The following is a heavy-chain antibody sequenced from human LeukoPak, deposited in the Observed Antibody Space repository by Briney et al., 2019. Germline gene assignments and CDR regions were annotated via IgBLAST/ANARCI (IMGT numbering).Heavy chain of an antibody. V-gene: IGHV3-9*01. J-gene: IGHJ4*02. CDR2: ISWNSGSI. D-gene: IGHD5-18*01. CDR3: ARALRGYSYGLIDY. CDR1: GFTFDDYA. Sequence: GRSLRLSCAASGFTFDDYAMHWVRQAPGKGLEWVSGISWNSGSIGYADSVKGRFTISRDNAKNSLYLQMNSLRAEDTAVYYCARALRGYSYGLIDYWGQGTLVTVSS.